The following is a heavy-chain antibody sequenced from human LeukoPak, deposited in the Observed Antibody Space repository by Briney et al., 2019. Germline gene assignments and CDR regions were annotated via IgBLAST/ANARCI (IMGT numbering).Heavy chain of an antibody. CDR1: GFTFSTYS. J-gene: IGHJ2*01. CDR3: ARLAYCGGDCYWFDL. CDR2: ITVSTSYI. Sequence: PGGSLRLSCAASGFTFSTYSMNWVRQAPGKGLEWVSSITVSTSYIYYADSVRGRFTISRDNAKNSLYLQMNSLRDEDTAVYYCARLAYCGGDCYWFDLWGRGTLVTISS. V-gene: IGHV3-21*01. D-gene: IGHD2-21*02.